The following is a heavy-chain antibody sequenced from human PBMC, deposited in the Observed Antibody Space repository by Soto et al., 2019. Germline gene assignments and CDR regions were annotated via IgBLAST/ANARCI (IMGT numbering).Heavy chain of an antibody. V-gene: IGHV1-2*04. CDR3: ARDIVVVVAADLHTYPFRTWFDP. D-gene: IGHD2-15*01. J-gene: IGHJ5*02. CDR2: INPNSGGT. CDR1: GYTFTGYY. Sequence: ASVKVSCKASGYTFTGYYMHWVRQAPGQGLEWMGWINPNSGGTNYAQKFQGWVTMTRDTSISTAYMELSRLRSDDTAVYYCARDIVVVVAADLHTYPFRTWFDPWGQGTLVTVSS.